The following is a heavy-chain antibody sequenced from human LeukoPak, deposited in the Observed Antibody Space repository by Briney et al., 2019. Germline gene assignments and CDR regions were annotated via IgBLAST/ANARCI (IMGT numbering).Heavy chain of an antibody. CDR2: ISSSSSYI. V-gene: IGHV3-21*01. J-gene: IGHJ4*02. D-gene: IGHD5-24*01. Sequence: GGSLRLSCAASGFTFSSYSVNWVRQAPGKGLEWVSSISSSSSYIYYADSVKGRFTISRDNAKNSLYLQTNSLRAEDTAVYYCARDGNRDGYNFYFDYWGQGTLVTVSS. CDR1: GFTFSSYS. CDR3: ARDGNRDGYNFYFDY.